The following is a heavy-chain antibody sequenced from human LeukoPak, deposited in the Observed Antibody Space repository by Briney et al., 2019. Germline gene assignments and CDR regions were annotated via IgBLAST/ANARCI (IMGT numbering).Heavy chain of an antibody. CDR3: ARDPSIAARRRAFDI. J-gene: IGHJ3*02. Sequence: LSLTCDVYDGSFSDYYWSWVRQPPGKGLEWVSYISSSGSTIYYADSVKGRFTISRDNAKNSLYLQMNSLRAEDTAVYYCARDPSIAARRRAFDIWGQGTMVTVSS. V-gene: IGHV3-11*04. D-gene: IGHD6-6*01. CDR1: DGSFSDYY. CDR2: ISSSGSTI.